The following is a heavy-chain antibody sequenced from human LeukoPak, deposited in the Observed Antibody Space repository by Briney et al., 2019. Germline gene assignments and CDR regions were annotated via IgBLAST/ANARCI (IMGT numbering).Heavy chain of an antibody. D-gene: IGHD3-16*02. V-gene: IGHV4-39*07. Sequence: PSETLSLTCTVSGDSISSSGYYWGWIRQSPAKGLEWIGSIYYGGTSYYNPSLKSRVTISVDTSKNQFSLKLSSVTAADTAVYYCARVHLGLGELSSSAPYYFDYWGQGTLVTVSS. CDR3: ARVHLGLGELSSSAPYYFDY. CDR2: IYYGGTS. CDR1: GDSISSSGYY. J-gene: IGHJ4*02.